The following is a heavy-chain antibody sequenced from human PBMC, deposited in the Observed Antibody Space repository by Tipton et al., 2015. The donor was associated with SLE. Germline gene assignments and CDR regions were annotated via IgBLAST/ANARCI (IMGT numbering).Heavy chain of an antibody. D-gene: IGHD2-8*01. CDR1: GGSITNYY. V-gene: IGHV4-59*01. CDR3: AREWYTKSFTYYAMDV. J-gene: IGHJ6*02. Sequence: TLSLTCTVSGGSITNYYWSWIRQPPGKGPECIGYIYSSGTTNYNPSLKSRVTISVDTSKNQFSLKLSSVTAADTAVYYCAREWYTKSFTYYAMDVWGQGTTVTVSS. CDR2: IYSSGTT.